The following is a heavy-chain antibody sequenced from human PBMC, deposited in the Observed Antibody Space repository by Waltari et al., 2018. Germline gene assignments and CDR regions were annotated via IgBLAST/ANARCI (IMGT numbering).Heavy chain of an antibody. CDR2: INSDGSST. J-gene: IGHJ6*02. CDR3: ARDRIGHYYYGMDV. V-gene: IGHV3-74*01. D-gene: IGHD2-15*01. CDR1: GFTFSSYW. Sequence: EVQLVESGGGLVQPGGSLGPSCAGSGFTFSSYWMNWVRQAPGKGLGWVSRINSDGSSTSYADSVKGRFTISRDNAKNTLYLQMNSLRAEDTAVYYCARDRIGHYYYGMDVWGQGTTVTVSS.